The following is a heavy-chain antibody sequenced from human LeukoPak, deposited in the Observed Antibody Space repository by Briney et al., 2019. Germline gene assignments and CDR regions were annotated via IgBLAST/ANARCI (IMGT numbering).Heavy chain of an antibody. CDR3: ARDVSSTSPASGWFDP. CDR2: IYYSGST. D-gene: IGHD2-2*01. CDR1: GGSISSYY. V-gene: IGHV4-59*01. Sequence: PSETLSLTCTGSGGSISSYYWSWIRQPPGKGLEWIGYIYYSGSTNYNPSLKSRVTISVDTSKNQFSLKLSSVTAADTAVYYCARDVSSTSPASGWFDPWGQGTLVTVSS. J-gene: IGHJ5*02.